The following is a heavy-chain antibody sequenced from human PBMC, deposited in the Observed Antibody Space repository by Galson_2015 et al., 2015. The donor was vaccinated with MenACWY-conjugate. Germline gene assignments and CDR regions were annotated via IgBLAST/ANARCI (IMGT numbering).Heavy chain of an antibody. Sequence: SLRLSCAVSGFPFSSYAMTWVRQAPGEGLEWVSTISDSGRTTYYADAVQDRFTISRDNSKNKVFLQMNSLRAEDAAAYYCAKDLVKNYEMLTGYFSDWGQGALVTVSS. D-gene: IGHD3-9*01. V-gene: IGHV3-23*01. CDR2: ISDSGRTT. CDR1: GFPFSSYA. J-gene: IGHJ4*02. CDR3: AKDLVKNYEMLTGYFSD.